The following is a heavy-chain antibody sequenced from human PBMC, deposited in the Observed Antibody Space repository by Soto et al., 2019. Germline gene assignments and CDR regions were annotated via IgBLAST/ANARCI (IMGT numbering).Heavy chain of an antibody. CDR3: AHGLMTTVTTKMNWFDP. D-gene: IGHD4-17*01. V-gene: IGHV2-5*01. CDR1: GFSLSTSGVG. CDR2: IYWNDDK. J-gene: IGHJ5*02. Sequence: VSGPTLVNPTQTLTLTCTFSGFSLSTSGVGVGWIRQPPGKALEWLALIYWNDDKRYSPSLKSRLTITKDTSKNQVVLTMTNMDPVDTATYYCAHGLMTTVTTKMNWFDPWGQGTLVTVSS.